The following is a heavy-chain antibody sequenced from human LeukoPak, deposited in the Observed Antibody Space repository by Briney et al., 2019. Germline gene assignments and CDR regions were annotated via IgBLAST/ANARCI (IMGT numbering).Heavy chain of an antibody. Sequence: PGRSLRLSCAASGFSFSSYAMHWVRQAPGKGLEWVAVILYDESNKYYADSVKGRFTISRDNSKNTLYLQMNSLRAEDTAVYYFARGGGSYDILTGDYKPHDYWGQGTLATDSS. CDR1: GFSFSSYA. CDR2: ILYDESNK. D-gene: IGHD3-9*01. CDR3: ARGGGSYDILTGDYKPHDY. V-gene: IGHV3-30-3*01. J-gene: IGHJ4*02.